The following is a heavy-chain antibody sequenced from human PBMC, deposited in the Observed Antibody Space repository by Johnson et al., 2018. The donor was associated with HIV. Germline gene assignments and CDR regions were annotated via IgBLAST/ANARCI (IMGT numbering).Heavy chain of an antibody. CDR3: ARWEGSSSWQRVCGAFDI. CDR1: GFTFGDYA. CDR2: IYSGGST. J-gene: IGHJ3*02. V-gene: IGHV3-66*02. D-gene: IGHD6-13*01. Sequence: EVQLLESGGGLVQPGRSLRLSCTASGFTFGDYAMSWVRQAPGKGLEWVSVIYSGGSTYYADSVKGRFTISRDNSKNTLYLQMNSLGAEDTAVYYCARWEGSSSWQRVCGAFDIWGQGTMVTVSS.